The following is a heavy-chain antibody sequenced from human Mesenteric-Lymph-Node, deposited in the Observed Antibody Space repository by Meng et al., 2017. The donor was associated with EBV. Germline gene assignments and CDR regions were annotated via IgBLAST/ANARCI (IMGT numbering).Heavy chain of an antibody. CDR1: GFLFSNYW. V-gene: IGHV3-74*01. CDR3: ARDSSQWELLHWFDP. J-gene: IGHJ5*02. Sequence: EVQLVESGGGLVQPGGSLRLSCAASGFLFSNYWMHWVRQVPGKGLVWVSRINSDGSVTDYADSVKGRFTISRDNAKNTLYLQMNSLRADDTAVYYCARDSSQWELLHWFDPWGQGTLVTVSS. D-gene: IGHD1-26*01. CDR2: INSDGSVT.